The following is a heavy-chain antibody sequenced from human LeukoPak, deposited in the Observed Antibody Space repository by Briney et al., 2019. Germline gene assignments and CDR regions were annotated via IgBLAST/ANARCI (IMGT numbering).Heavy chain of an antibody. J-gene: IGHJ4*02. V-gene: IGHV1-69*04. Sequence: SVKVSCKASGGTFSSYAISWVRQAPGQGLEWMGRIIPILGIANYAQKFQGRVTITADKSTSTAYMELSSLRSEDTAVYYCARGLIVGATTSDYWGQGTLVTVSS. CDR2: IIPILGIA. CDR1: GGTFSSYA. D-gene: IGHD1-26*01. CDR3: ARGLIVGATTSDY.